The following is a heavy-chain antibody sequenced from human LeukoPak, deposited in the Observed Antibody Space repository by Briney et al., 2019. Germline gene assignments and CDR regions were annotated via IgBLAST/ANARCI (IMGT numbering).Heavy chain of an antibody. D-gene: IGHD5-24*01. CDR2: ISSSSSYT. CDR1: GFTFSVYY. Sequence: GGSLRLSCAASGFTFSVYYMSWIRQAPGKGLEWVSYISSSSSYTNYADSVKGRFTISRDNAKNSLYLQMNSLRAGDTAVYYCARDYMATYAFDIWGQGTMVTVSS. J-gene: IGHJ3*02. CDR3: ARDYMATYAFDI. V-gene: IGHV3-11*06.